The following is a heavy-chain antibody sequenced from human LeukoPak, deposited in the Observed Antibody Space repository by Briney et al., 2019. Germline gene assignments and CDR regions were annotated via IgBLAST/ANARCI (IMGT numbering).Heavy chain of an antibody. CDR2: INHSGST. J-gene: IGHJ4*02. D-gene: IGHD5-12*01. Sequence: SETLSLTCAVYGGSFSGYYWSWIRQPPGKGLEWIGEINHSGSTNYNPSLKSRVSISVDTSKNQFSLKLSSVTAADTAVYYCARLMVATTIEDYWGQGTLVTVSS. CDR1: GGSFSGYY. V-gene: IGHV4-34*01. CDR3: ARLMVATTIEDY.